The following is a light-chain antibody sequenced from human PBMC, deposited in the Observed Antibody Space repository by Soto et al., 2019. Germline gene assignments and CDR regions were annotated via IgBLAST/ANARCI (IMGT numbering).Light chain of an antibody. CDR3: QQYNNWPWT. CDR1: QSVTSY. Sequence: EIVLTQSPATLSLSPGERATLSCSASQSVTSYLAWYQQKPGQAPRFLISGASTRATGIPARFSGSGSGTEFTLTISSLQSEDFAVYYCQQYNNWPWTFGQGTKVDIK. CDR2: GAS. V-gene: IGKV3-15*01. J-gene: IGKJ1*01.